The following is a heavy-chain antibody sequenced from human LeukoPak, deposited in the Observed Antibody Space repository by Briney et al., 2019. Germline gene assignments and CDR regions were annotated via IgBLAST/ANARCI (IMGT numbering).Heavy chain of an antibody. D-gene: IGHD6-13*01. J-gene: IGHJ4*02. CDR3: ARDMLVAAAGTNY. Sequence: GGSLRLSCAASGFTFSSYSMNWVRQAPGKGLEWVSSISSSSSYIYYADSVKGRFTISRDNAKNSLYLQMNSLRAEDTAVYYCARDMLVAAAGTNYWGQGTLVTVSS. CDR1: GFTFSSYS. V-gene: IGHV3-21*01. CDR2: ISSSSSYI.